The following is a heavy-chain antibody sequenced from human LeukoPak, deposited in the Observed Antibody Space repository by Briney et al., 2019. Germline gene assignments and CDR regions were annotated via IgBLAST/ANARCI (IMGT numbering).Heavy chain of an antibody. CDR1: GYTFTGYY. V-gene: IGHV1-2*02. Sequence: ASVKASCKASGYTFTGYYMHWVRQAPGQGLEWMGWINPNSGGTNYAQKFQGRVTMTRDTSTSTVYMELSSLRSEDTAVYYCARDRRYYDFWSGYSKTEYGMDVWGQGTTVTVSS. CDR2: INPNSGGT. J-gene: IGHJ6*02. CDR3: ARDRRYYDFWSGYSKTEYGMDV. D-gene: IGHD3-3*01.